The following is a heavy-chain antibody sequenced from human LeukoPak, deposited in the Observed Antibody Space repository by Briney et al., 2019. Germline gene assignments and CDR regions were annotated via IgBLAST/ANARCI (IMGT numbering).Heavy chain of an antibody. Sequence: SETLSLTCTVSGGSISPYYWSWIRQPPGKGLEYIGYINYSGTTDSNPSLKSRVTISVDTSKNQFSLKLSSVAAADTAVYYCASRRGPSIVGSGRQTYYYYYGMDVWGQGTTVTVSS. V-gene: IGHV4-59*08. CDR1: GGSISPYY. D-gene: IGHD3-10*01. CDR3: ASRRGPSIVGSGRQTYYYYYGMDV. J-gene: IGHJ6*02. CDR2: INYSGTT.